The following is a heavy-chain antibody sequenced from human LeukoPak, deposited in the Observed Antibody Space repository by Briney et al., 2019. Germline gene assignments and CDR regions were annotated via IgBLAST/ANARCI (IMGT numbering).Heavy chain of an antibody. CDR3: ARVPATMTPYWYFDL. D-gene: IGHD3-22*01. CDR1: GGSTSSYY. Sequence: PSETLSLTCTVSGGSTSSYYWSWIRQPAGKGLEWIGRIYTSGSTNYNPSLKSRVTMSVDTSKNQFSLKLSSVTAADTAVYYCARVPATMTPYWYFDLWGRGTLVTVSS. CDR2: IYTSGST. V-gene: IGHV4-4*07. J-gene: IGHJ2*01.